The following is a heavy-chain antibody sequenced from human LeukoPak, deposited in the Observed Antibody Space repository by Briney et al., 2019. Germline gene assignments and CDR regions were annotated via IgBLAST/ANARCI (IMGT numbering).Heavy chain of an antibody. CDR2: IYYRGIT. CDR3: ARVVYDSSTYPKSYFDF. CDR1: GGSISSSSYY. D-gene: IGHD3-22*01. V-gene: IGHV4-39*07. J-gene: IGHJ4*02. Sequence: SETLSLTCTVSGGSISSSSYYWGWIRQPPGKGLEWIGSIYYRGITYYNPSLKSRVTISVDTSKNQFSLKLSSVSAADTAVYYCARVVYDSSTYPKSYFDFWGQGTLVTVSS.